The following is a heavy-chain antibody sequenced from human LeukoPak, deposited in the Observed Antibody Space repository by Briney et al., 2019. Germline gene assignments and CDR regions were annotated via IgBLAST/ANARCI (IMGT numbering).Heavy chain of an antibody. CDR1: GYTFTSYG. D-gene: IGHD1-1*01. CDR2: INPNSGGT. CDR3: ARVPPFTTGFDY. J-gene: IGHJ4*02. Sequence: GASVKVSCKASGYTFTSYGISWVRQAPGQGLEWMGWINPNSGGTNYAQKFQGRVTMTRDTSISTAYMELSRLRSDDTAVYYCARVPPFTTGFDYWGQGTLVTVSS. V-gene: IGHV1-2*02.